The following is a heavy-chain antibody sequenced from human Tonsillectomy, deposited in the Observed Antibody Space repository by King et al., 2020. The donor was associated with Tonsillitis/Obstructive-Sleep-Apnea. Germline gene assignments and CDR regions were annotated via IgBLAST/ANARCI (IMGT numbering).Heavy chain of an antibody. V-gene: IGHV4-39*01. D-gene: IGHD3-22*01. J-gene: IGHJ4*02. CDR1: GGSISSSSYY. CDR3: ARRDAVVVITFDY. CDR2: IYYSGST. Sequence: QLQELGPGLVKPSETLSLTCTVSGGSISSSSYYWGWIRQPPGKGLEWIGSIYYSGSTYYNPSLKSRVTISVDTSKNQFSLKLSSVTAADTAVYYCARRDAVVVITFDYWGQGTLVTVSS.